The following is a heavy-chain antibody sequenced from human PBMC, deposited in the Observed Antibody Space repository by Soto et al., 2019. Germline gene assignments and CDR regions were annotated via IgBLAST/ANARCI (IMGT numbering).Heavy chain of an antibody. J-gene: IGHJ5*01. D-gene: IGHD1-1*01. V-gene: IGHV4-34*01. CDR2: INHSGST. CDR3: LRHWEDWTDWFAS. CDR1: GGSFSGYY. Sequence: SETLYITCAVYGGSFSGYYWSWIRQPPGKGLEWIGEINHSGSTNYNPSLKSRVTISVDTSKNQFSLKLSSVTAADTAVYYCLRHWEDWTDWFASCGQGTFVPVSS.